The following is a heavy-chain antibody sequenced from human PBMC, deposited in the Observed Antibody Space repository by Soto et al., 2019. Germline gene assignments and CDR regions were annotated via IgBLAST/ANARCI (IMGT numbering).Heavy chain of an antibody. V-gene: IGHV4-31*03. CDR1: GGSISSCGYY. Sequence: HSETLSLTCTVSGGSISSCGYYWSLIRQHPGKGLEWIGYIYYSGSTYYNPSLKSRVTISVDTSKNQFSLKLSSVTAADTAVYYCARGGGVVAATLDYWGQGTLVTVSS. J-gene: IGHJ4*02. D-gene: IGHD2-15*01. CDR3: ARGGGVVAATLDY. CDR2: IYYSGST.